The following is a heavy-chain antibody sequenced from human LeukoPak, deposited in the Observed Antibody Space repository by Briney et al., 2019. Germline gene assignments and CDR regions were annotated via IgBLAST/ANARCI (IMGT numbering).Heavy chain of an antibody. CDR1: GFKFSDFW. J-gene: IGHJ4*02. V-gene: IGHV3-7*03. CDR2: IKEDGSEE. CDR3: AKCGPGGYNQYYFDY. D-gene: IGHD5-24*01. Sequence: GGSLRLSCAASGFKFSDFWMTWVRQTPGKGLEWVANIKEDGSEEYHVDSVKGRFTISRDNTKSSLFLQMNSLRGDDTAVYYCAKCGPGGYNQYYFDYWGQGTLVTVSS.